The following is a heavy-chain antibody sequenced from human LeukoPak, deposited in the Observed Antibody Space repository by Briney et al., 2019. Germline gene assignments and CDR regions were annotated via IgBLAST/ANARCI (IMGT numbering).Heavy chain of an antibody. CDR1: GGSFSGYY. CDR3: ARGSYSSGWYGPFYYYYMDV. D-gene: IGHD6-19*01. Sequence: SETLSLTCAVYGGSFSGYYWSWIRQPPGKGLEWIGEINHSGSTYYNPSLKSRVTISVDTSKNQFSLKLSSVTAADTAVYYCARGSYSSGWYGPFYYYYMDVWGKGTTVTVSS. CDR2: INHSGST. V-gene: IGHV4-34*01. J-gene: IGHJ6*03.